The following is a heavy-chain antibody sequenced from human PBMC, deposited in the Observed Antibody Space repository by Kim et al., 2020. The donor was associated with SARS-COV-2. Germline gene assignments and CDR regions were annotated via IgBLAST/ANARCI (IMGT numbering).Heavy chain of an antibody. J-gene: IGHJ4*02. Sequence: GGSLRLSCAASGFTFSSYGMHWVRQAPGKGLEWVAVISYDGSNKYYADSVKGRFTISRDNSKNTLYLQMNSLRAEDTAVYYCAKANWWCMLYPDDTPGGDCYSGDYWGQGTLVTVSS. CDR3: AKANWWCMLYPDDTPGGDCYSGDY. D-gene: IGHD2-8*02. CDR2: ISYDGSNK. CDR1: GFTFSSYG. V-gene: IGHV3-30*18.